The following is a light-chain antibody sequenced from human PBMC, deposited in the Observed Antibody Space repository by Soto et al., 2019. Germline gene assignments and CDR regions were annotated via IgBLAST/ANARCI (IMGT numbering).Light chain of an antibody. CDR1: QSVSSN. J-gene: IGKJ1*01. CDR3: XXXXXXXXWX. CDR2: GAS. Sequence: EIVMTQSPATLSVSPGERATLSCRASQSVSSNLAWYQQKPGQAPRLLMYGASTRATGIPDRFSGSGSGTEFTLTISXLQSXXXXXXXXXXXXXXXXWXFGQGTKVEIK. V-gene: IGKV3-15*01.